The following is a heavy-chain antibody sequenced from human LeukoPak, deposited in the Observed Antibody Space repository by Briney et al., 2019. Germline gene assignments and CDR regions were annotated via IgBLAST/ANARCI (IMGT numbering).Heavy chain of an antibody. Sequence: ASVKVSCKSSGYTFTGYYMHWVRQAPGQGLEWMGWINPNSGGTNYAQKFQGRVTMTRDTSISTAYMELSRLRSDDTAVYYCARVTYHYYYMDVWGKGTTVTVSS. CDR2: INPNSGGT. V-gene: IGHV1-2*02. J-gene: IGHJ6*03. CDR3: ARVTYHYYYMDV. CDR1: GYTFTGYY.